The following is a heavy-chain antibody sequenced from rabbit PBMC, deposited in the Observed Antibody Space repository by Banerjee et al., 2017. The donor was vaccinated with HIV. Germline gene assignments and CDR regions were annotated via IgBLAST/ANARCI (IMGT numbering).Heavy chain of an antibody. CDR1: GFSFSSSYY. D-gene: IGHD1-1*01. Sequence: QEQLVESGGGLVQPEGSLTLTCTASGFSFSSSYYVCWVRQAPGKGLEWIACIYVSTSAYYATWAKGRFTISKTSSTTVTLQMTSLTAADTATYFCARGVVGGGGNWGLWGQGTLVTVS. V-gene: IGHV1S45*01. CDR2: IYVSTSA. CDR3: ARGVVGGGGNWGL. J-gene: IGHJ3*01.